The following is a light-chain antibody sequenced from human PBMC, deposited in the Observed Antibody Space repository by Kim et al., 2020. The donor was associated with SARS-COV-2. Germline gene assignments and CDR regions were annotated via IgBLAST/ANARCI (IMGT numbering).Light chain of an antibody. CDR1: QTINRNY. CDR3: QQYGTARGA. J-gene: IGKJ2*01. Sequence: EIVLTQSPGTLSLSPGERATLSCRASQTINRNYLAWYQHKPGQSPRLLIYGISIRATDIPDRFSGSGSGTDFTLTISRLRPEDFAVYYCQQYGTARGAFGQGTKLEI. V-gene: IGKV3-20*01. CDR2: GIS.